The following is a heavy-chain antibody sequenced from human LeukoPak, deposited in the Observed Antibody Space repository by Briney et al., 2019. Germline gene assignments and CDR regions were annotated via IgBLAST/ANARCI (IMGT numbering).Heavy chain of an antibody. J-gene: IGHJ4*02. D-gene: IGHD4-17*01. Sequence: GGSLTLPCAVSGLTLRSYWMHWLRQAPGKGLVWVSRINSYECNTSYAHSVKGRFTISRDNAKNTLYLQMNSLRAEDTGVYYCARGDPNGDYADYWGQGTLVTVSS. CDR2: INSYECNT. CDR3: ARGDPNGDYADY. CDR1: GLTLRSYW. V-gene: IGHV3-74*01.